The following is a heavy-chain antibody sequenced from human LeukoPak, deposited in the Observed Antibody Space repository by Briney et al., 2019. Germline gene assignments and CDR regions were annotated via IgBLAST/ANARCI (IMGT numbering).Heavy chain of an antibody. CDR2: IYSGGST. D-gene: IGHD3-22*01. V-gene: IGHV3-66*01. J-gene: IGHJ4*02. Sequence: GGSLRLSCAASGFTVSSNYMSWVRQAPGKGLEWVSIIYSGGSTFYADSVKGTLTISRDNSKNTLYLQMNSLRAEDTAVYYCAAKWLLRRYWGQGTLVTASS. CDR3: AAKWLLRRY. CDR1: GFTVSSNY.